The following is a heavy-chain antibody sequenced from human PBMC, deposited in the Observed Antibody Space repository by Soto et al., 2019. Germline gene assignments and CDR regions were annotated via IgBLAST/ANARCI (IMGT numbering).Heavy chain of an antibody. J-gene: IGHJ6*02. D-gene: IGHD3-22*01. CDR3: GRGRDSSGYHGMDV. Sequence: QVQLVQSGAEVKKPGSSVKVSCKASGGTFSSYAISWVRQAPGQGLEWMGGIIPIFGAADYAQKFQGRVTISADESTRTAYLELSSLTSEDTAAYYCGRGRDSSGYHGMDVWGQGTTVSVSS. CDR2: IIPIFGAA. CDR1: GGTFSSYA. V-gene: IGHV1-69*01.